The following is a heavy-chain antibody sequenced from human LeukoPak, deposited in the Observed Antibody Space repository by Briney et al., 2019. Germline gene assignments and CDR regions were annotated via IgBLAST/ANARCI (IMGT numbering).Heavy chain of an antibody. CDR3: TTGSGDFWSGYNDY. Sequence: GGSLRLSCAASGFTFSNAWMSWVRQAPGKGLEWVGRIKSKTDGGTTDYAAPVKGRFTISRDDSKNTLYLQMNSLKTEDTAVYYCTTGSGDFWSGYNDYWGQGTLVTVSS. D-gene: IGHD3-3*01. CDR1: GFTFSNAW. CDR2: IKSKTDGGTT. V-gene: IGHV3-15*01. J-gene: IGHJ4*02.